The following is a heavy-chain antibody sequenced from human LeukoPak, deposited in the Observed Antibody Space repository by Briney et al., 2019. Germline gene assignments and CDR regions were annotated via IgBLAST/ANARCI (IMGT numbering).Heavy chain of an antibody. Sequence: GGSLRLSCAASGFIVSSHYMSWIRQAPGKGLEWVAVIHSDGRIHYADSVKGRFTISRDNAKNSLYLQMNSLRAEDTAMYYCARLQYSFLYGSGSYGVDYWGQGTLVTVSS. CDR1: GFIVSSHY. CDR3: ARLQYSFLYGSGSYGVDY. D-gene: IGHD3-10*01. V-gene: IGHV3-53*01. J-gene: IGHJ4*02. CDR2: IHSDGRI.